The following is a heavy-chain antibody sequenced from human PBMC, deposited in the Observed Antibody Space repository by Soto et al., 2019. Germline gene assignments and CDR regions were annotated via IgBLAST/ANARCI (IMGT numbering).Heavy chain of an antibody. V-gene: IGHV3-23*01. CDR2: ISGTGFST. CDR1: EFTFSRYS. Sequence: GGSLRLSCAASEFTFSRYSLSWVRQAPGKGLEWVSAISGTGFSTYYADSVKGRFTISRDNSKNTLYLQMNSLRAVDTAVYYCAPFEQICFPPHHPSFDYGGQGPLVTVPS. J-gene: IGHJ4*02. D-gene: IGHD3-10*02. CDR3: APFEQICFPPHHPSFDY.